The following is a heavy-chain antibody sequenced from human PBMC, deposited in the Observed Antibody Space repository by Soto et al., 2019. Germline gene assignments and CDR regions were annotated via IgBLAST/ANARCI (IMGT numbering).Heavy chain of an antibody. D-gene: IGHD6-6*01. V-gene: IGHV4-34*01. CDR3: ARVGYRSSSDY. J-gene: IGHJ4*02. CDR1: GGSFSGYY. Sequence: PSETLSLTCAVYGGSFSGYYWSWIRQPPGKGLEWIGEINHSGSTNYNPSLKSRVTISVDTSKNQFSLKLSSVTAADTAVYYCARVGYRSSSDYWGQGTLVTVSS. CDR2: INHSGST.